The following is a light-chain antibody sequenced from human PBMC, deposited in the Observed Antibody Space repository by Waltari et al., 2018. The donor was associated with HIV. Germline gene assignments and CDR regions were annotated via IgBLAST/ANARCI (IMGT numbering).Light chain of an antibody. CDR1: SSDISTYDF. V-gene: IGLV2-14*03. J-gene: IGLJ2*01. CDR3: SSYTTSNTVV. CDR2: DVT. Sequence: QSALTQPASVSGSPGQSITISCSGTSSDISTYDFVSWYQKHPAKAPKLLIYDVTARPPGVSRRFSGSKSGSTASLTISSIQADDEADYYCSSYTTSNTVVFGPGTKLSVL.